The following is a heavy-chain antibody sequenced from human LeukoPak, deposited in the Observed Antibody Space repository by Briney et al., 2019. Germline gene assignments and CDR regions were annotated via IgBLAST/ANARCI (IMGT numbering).Heavy chain of an antibody. CDR1: GFTFSSYE. D-gene: IGHD3-3*01. J-gene: IGHJ4*02. V-gene: IGHV3-48*03. CDR3: ARTRYDFWSGYGVDIDY. Sequence: GGSLRLSCAASGFTFSSYEMNWFRQAPGKGLEWVSYIISSGSTIYYADSVKGRFTISRDNAKNSLYLQMNSLRAEDTAVYYCARTRYDFWSGYGVDIDYWGQGTLVTVSS. CDR2: IISSGSTI.